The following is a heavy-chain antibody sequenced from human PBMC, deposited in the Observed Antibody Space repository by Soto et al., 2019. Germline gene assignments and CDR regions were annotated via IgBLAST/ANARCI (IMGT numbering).Heavy chain of an antibody. V-gene: IGHV3-9*01. CDR1: GFTFDDYA. CDR3: AKGGYSSTWYVGY. J-gene: IGHJ4*02. D-gene: IGHD6-13*01. CDR2: ISWNSGSI. Sequence: EVQLVESGGGLVQPGRSLRLSCAASGFTFDDYAMHWVRQAPGKGLEWVSGISWNSGSIAYADSVKGRFTISRDNAKNSLYLQMNSLRAEDTALYYCAKGGYSSTWYVGYWGQGTLVTVSS.